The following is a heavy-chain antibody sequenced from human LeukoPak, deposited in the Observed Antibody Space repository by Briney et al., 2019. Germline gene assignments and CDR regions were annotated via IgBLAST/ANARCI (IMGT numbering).Heavy chain of an antibody. Sequence: PGGSLRLSCAASGFTFSGYHMNWDRPAQGKGLEWVSAISESGGDTQYGDSVKGRFTISRDNSKNTLYLQMNTLRADDTAVYYCVKGGWFDYRGQGTLVTVSS. CDR3: VKGGWFDY. J-gene: IGHJ4*02. CDR2: ISESGGDT. V-gene: IGHV3-23*01. CDR1: GFTFSGYH. D-gene: IGHD6-19*01.